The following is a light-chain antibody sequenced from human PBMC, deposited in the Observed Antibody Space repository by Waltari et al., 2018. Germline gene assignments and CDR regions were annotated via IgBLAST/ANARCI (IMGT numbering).Light chain of an antibody. J-gene: IGLJ2*01. Sequence: QSALTQPASLSGSPGQSTTIPCTAISSDVGVYSFVSWYQQHPGKAPELVIYDVSNRPSGVSNRFSGSNSGDTASLTISGLQAEDEADYFCSSYTSSSVVFGGGTKLTVL. V-gene: IGLV2-14*03. CDR2: DVS. CDR3: SSYTSSSVV. CDR1: SSDVGVYSF.